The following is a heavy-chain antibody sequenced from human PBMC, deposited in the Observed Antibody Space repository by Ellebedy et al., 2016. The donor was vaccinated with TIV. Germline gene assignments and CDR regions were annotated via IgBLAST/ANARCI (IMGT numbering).Heavy chain of an antibody. Sequence: GESLKISCAASGFTFMNYAMTWVRQAPGQGLEWVSVITGSGGKTYYADSVKGRFTISRDNSKNMVYLQMNSLRAEDTAVYYCAKDRALGYCTGGSCNTKWGQGTLVTVSS. J-gene: IGHJ4*02. CDR2: ITGSGGKT. V-gene: IGHV3-23*01. D-gene: IGHD2-15*01. CDR3: AKDRALGYCTGGSCNTK. CDR1: GFTFMNYA.